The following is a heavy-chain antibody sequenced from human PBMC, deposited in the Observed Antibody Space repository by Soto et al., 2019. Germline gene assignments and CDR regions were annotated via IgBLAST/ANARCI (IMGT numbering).Heavy chain of an antibody. V-gene: IGHV4-30-4*01. Sequence: PSETLSLTCTVSGGSISRGDYYGCWIRQPPGKGLEWIGYIYYSGSTYYNPSLKSRVTISVDTSKNQFSLKLSSVTAADTAVYYCARDCWGGRTYYYYGMDVWGQGTTVTVSS. J-gene: IGHJ6*02. CDR1: GGSISRGDYY. CDR2: IYYSGST. D-gene: IGHD3-16*01. CDR3: ARDCWGGRTYYYYGMDV.